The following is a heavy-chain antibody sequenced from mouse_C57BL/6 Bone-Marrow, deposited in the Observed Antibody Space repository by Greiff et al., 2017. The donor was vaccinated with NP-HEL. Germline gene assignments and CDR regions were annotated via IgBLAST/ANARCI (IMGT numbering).Heavy chain of an antibody. D-gene: IGHD2-3*01. CDR3: ARHDGYYFDY. CDR2: ISNGGGST. Sequence: DVKLVESGGGLVQPGGSLKLSCAASGFTFSDYYMYWVRQTPEKRLVWVAYISNGGGSTYYPDTVKGRFTISRDNAKNTLYLQMSRLKSEDTAMYYCARHDGYYFDYWGQGTTLTVSS. J-gene: IGHJ2*01. V-gene: IGHV5-12*01. CDR1: GFTFSDYY.